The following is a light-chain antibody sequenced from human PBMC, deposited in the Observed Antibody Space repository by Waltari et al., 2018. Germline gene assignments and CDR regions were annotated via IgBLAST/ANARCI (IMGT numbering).Light chain of an antibody. J-gene: IGKJ4*01. V-gene: IGKV3-20*01. CDR1: QSVSSTY. CDR2: GSS. CDR3: QQDVSSPVT. Sequence: EIVLTQSPGTLSLSPGERATLSCRVSQSVSSTYLAWYQQKAGKAPRLLIYGSSTRATGIPDRFSGSGSGTEFTLTISRLEPEDFAVYYCQQDVSSPVTFGGGTKVEIK.